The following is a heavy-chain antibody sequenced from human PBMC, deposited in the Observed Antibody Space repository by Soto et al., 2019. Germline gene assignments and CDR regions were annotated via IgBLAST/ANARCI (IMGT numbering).Heavy chain of an antibody. V-gene: IGHV4-61*01. CDR1: GGSVSSGLYY. CDR2: IYYSGST. D-gene: IGHD2-2*01. Sequence: PSETLSLTCTVSGGSVSSGLYYWTWIRQPPGKGLEWIGYIYYSGSTNYNPSLKSRVTISVDTSKNQFSLKLSSVTAADTAVYYCARAVGSVPAAIHYYYYMDVWGKGTTVTVSS. J-gene: IGHJ6*03. CDR3: ARAVGSVPAAIHYYYYMDV.